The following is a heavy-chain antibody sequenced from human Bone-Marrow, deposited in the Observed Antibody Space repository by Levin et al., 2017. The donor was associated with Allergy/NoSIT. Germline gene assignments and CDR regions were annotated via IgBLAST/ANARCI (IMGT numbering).Heavy chain of an antibody. CDR2: IWYDGSNK. CDR3: ARVPRLYYDFWSGYYITSYGMDV. Sequence: PGGSLRLSCAASGFTFSSYGMHWVRQAPGKGLEWVAVIWYDGSNKYYADSVKGRFTISRDNSKNTLYLQMNSLRAEDTAVYYCARVPRLYYDFWSGYYITSYGMDVWGQGTTVTVSS. J-gene: IGHJ6*02. CDR1: GFTFSSYG. V-gene: IGHV3-33*01. D-gene: IGHD3-3*01.